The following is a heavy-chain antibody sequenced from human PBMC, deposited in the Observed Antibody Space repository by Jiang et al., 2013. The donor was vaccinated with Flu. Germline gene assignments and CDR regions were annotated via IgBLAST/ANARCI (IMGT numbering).Heavy chain of an antibody. D-gene: IGHD6-13*01. J-gene: IGHJ4*02. CDR2: SIPVLDIA. Sequence: EVKKPGSSVKVSCKASGSTFSSYTLTWVRQAPGQGLEWMGRSIPVLDIANFAQRQAPGQGLEWMGRSIPVLGIANFAQRFQDRVIFTADKSTTPAFLELNSLRSEDTAVYKVIQLSSLQYFDYWGQGILVTVS. V-gene: IGHV1-69*02. CDR3: ADKSTTPAFLELNSLRSEDTAVYKVIQLSSLQYFDY. CDR1: GSTFSSYT.